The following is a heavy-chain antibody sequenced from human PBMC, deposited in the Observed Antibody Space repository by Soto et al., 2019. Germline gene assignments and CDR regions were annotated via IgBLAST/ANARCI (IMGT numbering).Heavy chain of an antibody. V-gene: IGHV4-30-2*01. D-gene: IGHD3-22*01. Sequence: SETLSLTCAVSGGSISSGGYSWSWIRQPPGKGLEWIGYIYHSGSTYYNPSLKSRVTISVDRSKNQFSLKLSSVTAADTAVYYCARGADSSGYLESYFDYWGQGTLVTVS. CDR1: GGSISSGGYS. CDR3: ARGADSSGYLESYFDY. CDR2: IYHSGST. J-gene: IGHJ4*02.